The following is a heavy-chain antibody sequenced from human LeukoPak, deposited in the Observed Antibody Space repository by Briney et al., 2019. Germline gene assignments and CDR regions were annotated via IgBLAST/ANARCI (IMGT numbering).Heavy chain of an antibody. CDR3: ARHRRYCSGTTCYSGHDY. Sequence: ARSLRLSCAASGFTVSSNYRSWVRQAPGKGLEWVSLIYSGGSTYYADSVKGRFTISRDNSKNILYLQMNSLGAEDTAVYYCARHRRYCSGTTCYSGHDYWGQGTLVTVSS. D-gene: IGHD2-15*01. V-gene: IGHV3-53*01. CDR1: GFTVSSNY. CDR2: IYSGGST. J-gene: IGHJ4*02.